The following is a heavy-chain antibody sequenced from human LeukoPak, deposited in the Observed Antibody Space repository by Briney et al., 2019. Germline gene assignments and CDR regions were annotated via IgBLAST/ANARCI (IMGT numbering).Heavy chain of an antibody. D-gene: IGHD3-3*01. V-gene: IGHV1-46*01. CDR2: INPSGGST. Sequence: ASVKVSCTASGYTFTSYYMHWVRQAPGQGLEWMGIINPSGGSTSYAQKFQGRVTMTRDTSTSTVYMELSSLRSEDTAVYYCAREIPDVLRFLEWLGYGMDVWGQGTTVTVSS. CDR1: GYTFTSYY. J-gene: IGHJ6*02. CDR3: AREIPDVLRFLEWLGYGMDV.